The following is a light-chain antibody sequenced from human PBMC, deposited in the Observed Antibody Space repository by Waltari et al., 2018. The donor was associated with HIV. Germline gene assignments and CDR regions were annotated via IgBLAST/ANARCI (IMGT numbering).Light chain of an antibody. V-gene: IGKV1-39*01. Sequence: DIQMTQSPSSLSASVGGRVTITCRASHTIGTSVHWYRQKAGKAPELLISSASIVQSGVPSRFSGSGSGADFTLTITDLQPGDFASYFCQQSNTSPWTFGQGTRLEIK. J-gene: IGKJ1*01. CDR2: SAS. CDR3: QQSNTSPWT. CDR1: HTIGTS.